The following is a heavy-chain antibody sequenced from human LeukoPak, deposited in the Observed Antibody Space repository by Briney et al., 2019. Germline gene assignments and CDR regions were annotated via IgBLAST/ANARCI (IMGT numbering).Heavy chain of an antibody. D-gene: IGHD6-13*01. J-gene: IGHJ4*02. CDR3: ARDFLSGSSSWDS. Sequence: SGTLSLTCAVSGGSISSSNWWSWVGQPPGKGLEWIGEIYHSGSTNYNPSLKSRVTISVDKSKNQFSLKLSSVTAADTAVYYCARDFLSGSSSWDSWGQGTLVTVSS. CDR1: GGSISSSNW. V-gene: IGHV4-4*02. CDR2: IYHSGST.